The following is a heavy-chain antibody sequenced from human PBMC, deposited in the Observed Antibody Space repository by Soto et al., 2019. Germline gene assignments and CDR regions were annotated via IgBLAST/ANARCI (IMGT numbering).Heavy chain of an antibody. CDR3: AKAGYSGSYFDY. CDR1: GFTFSSYG. V-gene: IGHV3-30*18. Sequence: QVKLVESGGGVVQPGRSLRLSCAASGFTFSSYGMHWVRQAPGKGLEWVAVISYDGSNKYYADSVKGRFTISRDNSKNTLYLQMNSLRAEDTAVYYCAKAGYSGSYFDYWGQGTLVTVSS. D-gene: IGHD5-12*01. CDR2: ISYDGSNK. J-gene: IGHJ4*02.